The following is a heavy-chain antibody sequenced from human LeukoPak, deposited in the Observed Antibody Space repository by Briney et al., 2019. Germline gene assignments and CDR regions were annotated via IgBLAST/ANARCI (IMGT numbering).Heavy chain of an antibody. CDR1: GFTVSNNY. Sequence: PGGSLRLSCAASGFTVSNNYMSWVRQAPGKGLEGVSIPYSDSSTNYADSVKGRFTIASDTTQNTLSLQMNSLRAEDTAVYYCVRKNRDFNAAFDIWGQGTVVTVSS. CDR2: PYSDSST. D-gene: IGHD2-21*02. J-gene: IGHJ3*02. V-gene: IGHV3-53*01. CDR3: VRKNRDFNAAFDI.